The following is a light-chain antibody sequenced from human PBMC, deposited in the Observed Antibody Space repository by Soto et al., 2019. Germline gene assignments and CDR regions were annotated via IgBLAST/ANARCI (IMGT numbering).Light chain of an antibody. CDR2: DVS. Sequence: QSALTQPASVSGSPGQSITISCTGTSSDVGGYNYVSWYQQHPGKAPKLMIYDVSNRPSGVSNRFSGSKSGNTASLTISELQAEDEADYYCSSYTSSSTYVVFGGGTKLTVL. CDR3: SSYTSSSTYVV. V-gene: IGLV2-14*01. J-gene: IGLJ2*01. CDR1: SSDVGGYNY.